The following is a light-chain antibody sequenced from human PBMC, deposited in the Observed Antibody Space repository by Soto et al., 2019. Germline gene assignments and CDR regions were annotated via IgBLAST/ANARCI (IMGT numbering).Light chain of an antibody. CDR1: RDDIGNFNL. V-gene: IGLV2-23*02. CDR3: CSYAGSRWM. Sequence: QSALTQPASVSVSPGQSITVSCTGSRDDIGNFNLVSWYQQYPGKAPKLILYEVNKRPLGVSDRFSGSKSGNTASLTISGLQAEDEADYHCCSYAGSRWMFGGGTKLTVL. CDR2: EVN. J-gene: IGLJ3*02.